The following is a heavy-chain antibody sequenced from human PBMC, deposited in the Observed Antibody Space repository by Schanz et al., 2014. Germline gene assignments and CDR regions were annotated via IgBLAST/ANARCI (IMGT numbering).Heavy chain of an antibody. J-gene: IGHJ5*01. D-gene: IGHD3-10*01. CDR2: ISGDHRNT. V-gene: IGHV3-23*04. CDR3: AKQHIVRGVIYLNWFDS. CDR1: GFTFSIYA. Sequence: EVQLVESGGGLVQPGGSLRLSCSASGFTFSIYAMHWVRQAPGKGLEWVSSISGDHRNTFYADSVKGRFTISRDNSKNTLYLQMNSLRAEDTAVYYCAKQHIVRGVIYLNWFDSWGQGTLVTVSS.